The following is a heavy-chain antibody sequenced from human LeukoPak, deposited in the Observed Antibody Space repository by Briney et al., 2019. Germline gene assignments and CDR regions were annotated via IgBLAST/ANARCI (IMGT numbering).Heavy chain of an antibody. CDR2: IYPADSDT. D-gene: IGHD6-13*01. CDR1: GYSFTSYW. V-gene: IGHV5-51*01. Sequence: GESLKISCKGSGYSFTSYWIGWVRQMPGKGLEWMGIIYPADSDTRYSPSFQGQVTISANKSISTAYLQWSSLKASDTAMYYCATGSSSWYGFWDYWGQGTLVTVSS. J-gene: IGHJ4*02. CDR3: ATGSSSWYGFWDY.